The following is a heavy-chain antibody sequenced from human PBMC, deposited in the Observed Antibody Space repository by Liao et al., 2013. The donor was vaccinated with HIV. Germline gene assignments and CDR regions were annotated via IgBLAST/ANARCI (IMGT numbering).Heavy chain of an antibody. CDR1: GGSITSGDYY. CDR2: IFSSENT. Sequence: QVQLQESGPGLVKPSQTLSLTCTVSGGSITSGDYYWTWIRQPAGKGLEWIGRIFSSENTNSNPSLRSRVTISIDMSRNQFSLKLRSVTASDTAVYYCARAELVYDAFDMWGQGTSVTIYS. CDR3: ARAELVYDAFDM. J-gene: IGHJ3*02. D-gene: IGHD1-14*01. V-gene: IGHV4-61*02.